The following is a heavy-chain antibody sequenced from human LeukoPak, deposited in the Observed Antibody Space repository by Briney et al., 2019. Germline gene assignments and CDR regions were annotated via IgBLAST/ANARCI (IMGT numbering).Heavy chain of an antibody. CDR2: INHGGTT. CDR1: GGSSGGYY. CDR3: SRVADWGEGGNHYHYLDV. D-gene: IGHD7-27*01. Sequence: PSETLCLSCAVFGGSSGGYYWSWIRQPPGKGLERIGEINHGGTTKSNPSPKSRVTTSIKTSKNQLTLKLRSVTREDTAADYCSRVADWGEGGNHYHYLDVWGKGATVTVSS. V-gene: IGHV4-34*01. J-gene: IGHJ6*03.